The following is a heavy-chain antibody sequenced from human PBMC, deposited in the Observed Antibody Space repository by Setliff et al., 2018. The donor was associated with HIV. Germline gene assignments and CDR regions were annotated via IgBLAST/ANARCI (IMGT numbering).Heavy chain of an antibody. Sequence: SETLSLTCTVSGGSIINHFWSWIRLPPGKGLEWIGYIYYSGSADYNRSLKSRVTISVDTSKSQISLKLNSVTAADTAVYYCAMLDTSDYFRNNWFDSWGQGTLVTVSS. J-gene: IGHJ5*01. CDR2: IYYSGSA. CDR1: GGSIINHF. V-gene: IGHV4-59*08. D-gene: IGHD3-22*01. CDR3: AMLDTSDYFRNNWFDS.